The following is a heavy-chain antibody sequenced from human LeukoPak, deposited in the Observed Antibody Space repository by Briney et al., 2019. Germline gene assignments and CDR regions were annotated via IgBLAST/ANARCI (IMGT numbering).Heavy chain of an antibody. J-gene: IGHJ4*02. CDR2: FDPEDGET. Sequence: ASVKVSCKVSGYTLTELSMHWLRQAPGKGLEWMGGFDPEDGETIYAQKFQGRVTMTEDTSTDTAYMELSSLRSEDTAVYYCATARSAVGATPPGDYWGQGTLVTVSS. CDR3: ATARSAVGATPPGDY. V-gene: IGHV1-24*01. CDR1: GYTLTELS. D-gene: IGHD1-26*01.